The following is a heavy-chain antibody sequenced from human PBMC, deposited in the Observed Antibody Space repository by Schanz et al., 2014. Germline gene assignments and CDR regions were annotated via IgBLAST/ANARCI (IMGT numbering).Heavy chain of an antibody. CDR1: GFTVSSNH. CDR2: ISGSGGTT. Sequence: EGQLAESGGGLVQPGGSLRLSCAVSGFTVSSNHMSWVRQAPGKGLEWVSGISGSGGTTHYADSVEGRFTISRDNSKNTLSLQMNSLRAEDTAVFYCAQLSSSGRLAGYFDYWGQGALVTVSS. V-gene: IGHV3-23*04. D-gene: IGHD6-19*01. J-gene: IGHJ4*02. CDR3: AQLSSSGRLAGYFDY.